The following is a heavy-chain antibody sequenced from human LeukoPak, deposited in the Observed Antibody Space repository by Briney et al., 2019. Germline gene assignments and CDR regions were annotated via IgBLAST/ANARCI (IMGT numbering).Heavy chain of an antibody. V-gene: IGHV3-23*01. J-gene: IGHJ4*02. CDR2: ISARGSNT. CDR1: GFTFSTYS. CDR3: AKDYPPDY. Sequence: GGSLRLSCAASGFTFSTYSMGWVRQAPGRGLEWVSSISARGSNTYYADSVTGRFTISRDNSKNALYLQMNTLRAEDTAVYYCAKDYPPDYWGQGALVTVSS.